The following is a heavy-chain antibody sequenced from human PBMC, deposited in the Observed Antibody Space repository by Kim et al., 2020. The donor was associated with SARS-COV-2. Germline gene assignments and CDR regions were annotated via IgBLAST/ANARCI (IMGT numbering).Heavy chain of an antibody. Sequence: GGSLRLSCAASGFTFSSYAMSWVRQAPGKGLEWASAISGSGGSTYYADSVKGRFTISRDNSKNTLYLQMNSLRAEDTAVYYCAVSEGYCSSTSCYGYYYYGMDVWGQGTTVTVSS. V-gene: IGHV3-23*01. CDR1: GFTFSSYA. CDR2: ISGSGGST. J-gene: IGHJ6*02. D-gene: IGHD2-2*01. CDR3: AVSEGYCSSTSCYGYYYYGMDV.